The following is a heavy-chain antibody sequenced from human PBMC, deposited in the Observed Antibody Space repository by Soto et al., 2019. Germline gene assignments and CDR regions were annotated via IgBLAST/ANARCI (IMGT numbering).Heavy chain of an antibody. V-gene: IGHV4-4*02. Sequence: QVNLQESGPALVKPSGTLALTCAFSGGSLSSDKWWTWVRQSPGKGLEWIGEISHIGSTNYSPSFTRRLSLSVGTTKTQFSLRLRSVTAADTGVYYCAAVPLTSGVVSGRFDPWGQGIKVTVSS. CDR1: GGSLSSDKW. D-gene: IGHD3-3*01. CDR3: AAVPLTSGVVSGRFDP. J-gene: IGHJ5*02. CDR2: ISHIGST.